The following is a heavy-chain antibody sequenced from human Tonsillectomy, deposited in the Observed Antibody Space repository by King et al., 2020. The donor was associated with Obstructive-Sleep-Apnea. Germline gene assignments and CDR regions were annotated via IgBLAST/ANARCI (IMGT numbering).Heavy chain of an antibody. V-gene: IGHV3-15*01. CDR3: SHQIDYYYRMDF. CDR1: GLTFSDAW. D-gene: IGHD2-2*01. Sequence: VQLVESGGGLVKPGGSLRLSCVVSGLTFSDAWLNWVRQAPGKGLEWVGRIKSKRGGGTVDYAAPVRGRFTISRDDSKNTLYLEMNSLKTEDTAVYYCSHQIDYYYRMDFLGQGTTVTVSS. CDR2: IKSKRGGGTV. J-gene: IGHJ6*02.